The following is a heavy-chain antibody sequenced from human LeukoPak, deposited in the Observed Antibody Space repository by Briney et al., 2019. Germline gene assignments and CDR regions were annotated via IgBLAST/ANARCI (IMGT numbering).Heavy chain of an antibody. CDR3: ARAGGEKVTWNVGSWFDP. J-gene: IGHJ5*02. V-gene: IGHV3-7*01. CDR2: IKQDDSDI. CDR1: GFTSKNYW. Sequence: GGSLRLSCTAPGFTSKNYWMTWVRQAPGKGLEWVANIKQDDSDILYADSVKGRFTISRDNAKNSLYLQMNSLRVEDMAVYYCARAGGEKVTWNVGSWFDPWGQGILVTVSS. D-gene: IGHD1-1*01.